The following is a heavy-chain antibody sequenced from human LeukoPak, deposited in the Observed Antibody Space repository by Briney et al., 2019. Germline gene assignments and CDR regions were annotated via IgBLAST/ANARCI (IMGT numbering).Heavy chain of an antibody. CDR1: GFTFSSYE. D-gene: IGHD2-2*01. CDR2: ISSSGSTI. J-gene: IGHJ4*02. V-gene: IGHV3-48*03. Sequence: GGSLRLSCAASGFTFSSYEMNWVRQAPGKGLEWVSYISSSGSTIYYADSVKGRFTISRDNAKNSLYLQMNSLRAEDTAVYYCARALGYCSSTSCYEFDYWGQGTLVTVSS. CDR3: ARALGYCSSTSCYEFDY.